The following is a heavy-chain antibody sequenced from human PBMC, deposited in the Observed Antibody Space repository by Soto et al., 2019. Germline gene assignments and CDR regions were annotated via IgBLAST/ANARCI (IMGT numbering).Heavy chain of an antibody. CDR1: GFTFSSYG. CDR3: ARDSGYYYDSSGYPLIDY. CDR2: IWYDGSNK. Sequence: QVQLVESGGGVVQPGRSLRLSCAASGFTFSSYGMHWVRQAPGKGLEWVAVIWYDGSNKYYADSVKGRFTISRDNSKNTLYLQMNSLRAEDTAVYCCARDSGYYYDSSGYPLIDYWGQGTLVTVSS. J-gene: IGHJ4*02. V-gene: IGHV3-33*01. D-gene: IGHD3-22*01.